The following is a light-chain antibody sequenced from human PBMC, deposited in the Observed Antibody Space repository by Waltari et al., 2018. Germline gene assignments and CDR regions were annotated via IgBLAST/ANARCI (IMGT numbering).Light chain of an antibody. CDR1: SPRSYY. Sequence: SSELTQDPAVSVAMGQTVRITCQGDSPRSYYASWYQQRPGQAPLVVMYDKNTRPSGVPDRFSGSSSQNTASLTITGAQAEDEASYYCHSRDASGVGGSFGGGTKLTVL. CDR2: DKN. J-gene: IGLJ2*01. CDR3: HSRDASGVGGS. V-gene: IGLV3-19*01.